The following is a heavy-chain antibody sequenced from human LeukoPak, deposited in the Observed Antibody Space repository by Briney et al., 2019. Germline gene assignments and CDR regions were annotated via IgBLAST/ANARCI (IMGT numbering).Heavy chain of an antibody. CDR1: GGSISSYY. Sequence: PSETLSLTCTVSGGSISSYYWSWIRQPAGKGLEWIGRIYTSGSTNYNPPLKSRVTMSVDTSKNQFSLKLSSVTAADTAVYYCARDRDSGYDWDYYYYMDVWGKGTTVTVSS. D-gene: IGHD5-12*01. V-gene: IGHV4-4*07. CDR3: ARDRDSGYDWDYYYYMDV. J-gene: IGHJ6*03. CDR2: IYTSGST.